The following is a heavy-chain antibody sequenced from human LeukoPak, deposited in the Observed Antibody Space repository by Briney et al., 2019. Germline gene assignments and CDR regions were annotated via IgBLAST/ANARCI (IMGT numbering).Heavy chain of an antibody. CDR2: ISGSGGST. CDR3: AILGDYVRWGNY. J-gene: IGHJ4*02. CDR1: GFTFSSYA. D-gene: IGHD4-17*01. V-gene: IGHV3-23*01. Sequence: QPGGSLRLSCAASGFTFSSYAMSWVRQAPGKGLEWVSAISGSGGSTYYADSVKGRFTISRDNSKNTLYLQMNSLRAEDTAVYYCAILGDYVRWGNYWGQGTLVTVSS.